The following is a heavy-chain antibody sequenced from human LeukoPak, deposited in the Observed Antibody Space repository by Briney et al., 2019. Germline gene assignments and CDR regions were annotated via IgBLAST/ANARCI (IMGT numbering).Heavy chain of an antibody. Sequence: PSETLSLTCTVSGGSISDYYWSWIRQPPGKGLEWIGYIYYSGITNYNPSLKTRVTILVDTSKNQFSLKLSSVTAADTAVYYCARWGSNMAREKGDHWGQGTLVTVSS. V-gene: IGHV4-59*08. D-gene: IGHD3-10*01. J-gene: IGHJ4*02. CDR3: ARWGSNMAREKGDH. CDR1: GGSISDYY. CDR2: IYYSGIT.